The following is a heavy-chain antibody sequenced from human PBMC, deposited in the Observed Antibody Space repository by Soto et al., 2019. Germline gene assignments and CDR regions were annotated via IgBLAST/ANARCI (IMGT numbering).Heavy chain of an antibody. Sequence: PGGSLRLSCAASATTFSTYAMSWILKALGKAQDRVAAISASGGTTYYADSVKGRFTISRDNSVNALYRQIKSLTTEDKAVYYCAHPRGYGVFGAYDILGVGKMVT. CDR2: ISASGGTT. D-gene: IGHD4-17*01. CDR1: ATTFSTYA. CDR3: AHPRGYGVFGAYDI. V-gene: IGHV3-23*01. J-gene: IGHJ3*02.